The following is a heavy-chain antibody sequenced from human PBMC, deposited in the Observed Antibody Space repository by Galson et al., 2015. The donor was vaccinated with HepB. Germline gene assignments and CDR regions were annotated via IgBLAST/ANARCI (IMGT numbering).Heavy chain of an antibody. CDR3: PRDRNYYDSSGSFGDY. Sequence: SLRLSCAASGFTFSSYAMSWVRQAPGKGLEWVALISYDGRNKYYADSVKGRFTISRDNSKNTLYLQMNSLRDEDTAVYYCPRDRNYYDSSGSFGDYWGQGTLVTVSS. CDR1: GFTFSSYA. D-gene: IGHD3-22*01. J-gene: IGHJ4*02. V-gene: IGHV3-30*04. CDR2: ISYDGRNK.